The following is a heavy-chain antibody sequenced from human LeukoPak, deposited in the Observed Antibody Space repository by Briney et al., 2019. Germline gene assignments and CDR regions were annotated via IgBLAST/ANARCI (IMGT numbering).Heavy chain of an antibody. V-gene: IGHV4-38-2*01. Sequence: SEALSLTCAASGYSISSGYYWGWIRQPPGKGLEYIGTIYHSGSTYYNPSLKSRVTISVDTSKNQFSLKLSSVTAADTAVYYCASGPSGSGSKIDYWGQGTLVTVSS. CDR2: IYHSGST. CDR1: GYSISSGYY. D-gene: IGHD3-10*01. CDR3: ASGPSGSGSKIDY. J-gene: IGHJ4*02.